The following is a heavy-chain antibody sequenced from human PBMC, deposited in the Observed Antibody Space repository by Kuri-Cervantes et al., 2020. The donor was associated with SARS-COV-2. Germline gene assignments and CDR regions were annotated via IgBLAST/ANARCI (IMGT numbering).Heavy chain of an antibody. CDR3: ASLSNLEWLPP. V-gene: IGHV3-74*01. J-gene: IGHJ5*02. CDR1: GFTFSSYW. D-gene: IGHD3-3*01. CDR2: INSDGSST. Sequence: GGSLRLSCAASGFTFSSYWMHWVRQAPGEGLVWVSRINSDGSSTSYADSVKGRFTISRDNAKNTLYLQMNSLRAEDTAVYYCASLSNLEWLPPWGQGTLVTVSS.